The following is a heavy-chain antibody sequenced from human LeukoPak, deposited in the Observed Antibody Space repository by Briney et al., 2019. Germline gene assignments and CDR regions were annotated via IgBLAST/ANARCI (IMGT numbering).Heavy chain of an antibody. CDR3: ARAEPGYDSGGYYYLRVLQGDAFDI. J-gene: IGHJ3*02. Sequence: PGGSLRLSCAASGFTFSSYSMNWVRQAPGKGLEWVSSISSSSSYIYYADSVKGRFTISRDNAKNSLYLQMNSLRAEDTAVYYCARAEPGYDSGGYYYLRVLQGDAFDIWGQGTMVTVSS. V-gene: IGHV3-21*01. D-gene: IGHD3-22*01. CDR2: ISSSSSYI. CDR1: GFTFSSYS.